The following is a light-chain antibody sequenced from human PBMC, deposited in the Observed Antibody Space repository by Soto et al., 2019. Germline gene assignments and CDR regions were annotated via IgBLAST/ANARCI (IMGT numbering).Light chain of an antibody. Sequence: ENVLTQSPGTLSLSPGERATLSCRASQNVDNNFLAWYQHKPGQPPRLLSFGASIRAAGIPDRFSGSGSGTDFTLSISRLEPEDFVVYHCPQYGSLPYTCGQVTKLDI. CDR1: QNVDNNF. CDR3: PQYGSLPYT. CDR2: GAS. V-gene: IGKV3-20*01. J-gene: IGKJ2*01.